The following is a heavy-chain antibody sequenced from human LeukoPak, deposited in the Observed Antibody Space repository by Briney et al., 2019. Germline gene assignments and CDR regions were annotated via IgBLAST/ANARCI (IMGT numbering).Heavy chain of an antibody. CDR1: GGSISSSSYY. CDR2: IYYSGST. Sequence: PSETLSLTCTVSGGSISSSSYYWGWIRQPPEKGLEWIGSIYYSGSTYYNPSLKSRVTMSVDTSKNQFSLKLNSVTAADTSVYYCARQTGSGLFILPGGQGTLVTVSS. CDR3: ARQTGSGLFILP. V-gene: IGHV4-39*01. D-gene: IGHD3/OR15-3a*01. J-gene: IGHJ4*02.